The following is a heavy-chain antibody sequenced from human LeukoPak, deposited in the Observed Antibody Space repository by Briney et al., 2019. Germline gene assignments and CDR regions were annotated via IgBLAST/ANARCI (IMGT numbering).Heavy chain of an antibody. D-gene: IGHD3-22*01. CDR3: ASYYDPLVGDAFDI. J-gene: IGHJ3*02. CDR2: IYSGGST. V-gene: IGHV3-53*01. CDR1: GFTVSSNY. Sequence: PGGSLRLSCAASGFTVSSNYMSWVRQAPGEGLEWVSVIYSGGSTYYADSVKGRFTISRDNSKNTLYLQMNSLRAEDTAVYYCASYYDPLVGDAFDIWGQGTMVMVSS.